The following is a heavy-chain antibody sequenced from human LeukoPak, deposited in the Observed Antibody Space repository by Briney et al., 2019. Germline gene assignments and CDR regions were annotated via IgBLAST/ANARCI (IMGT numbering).Heavy chain of an antibody. D-gene: IGHD3-22*01. CDR1: GFTFSSYG. CDR2: MSYDGSNK. Sequence: GRSLRLSCAASGFTFSSYGMHWVRQAPGKGLEWVAVMSYDGSNKYYADSVKGRFTISRDNAKNTLYLQMNSLRAEDTALYYCARAHDSIAIDYWGQGTRVTVSS. J-gene: IGHJ4*02. CDR3: ARAHDSIAIDY. V-gene: IGHV3-33*05.